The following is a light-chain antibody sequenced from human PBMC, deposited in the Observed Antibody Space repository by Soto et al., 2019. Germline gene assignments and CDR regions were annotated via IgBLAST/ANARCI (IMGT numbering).Light chain of an antibody. Sequence: EIVLAQSPGTLSLSPGERATLSCRAGQSVTSTYLSWYQQKPGQAPRLLFYAASSRAMGVPDRFTGSGSGTDFTLTINRLEPEDFAVYYCQHYGRSPTFGPGTKVDIK. CDR1: QSVTSTY. CDR3: QHYGRSPT. CDR2: AAS. J-gene: IGKJ1*01. V-gene: IGKV3-20*01.